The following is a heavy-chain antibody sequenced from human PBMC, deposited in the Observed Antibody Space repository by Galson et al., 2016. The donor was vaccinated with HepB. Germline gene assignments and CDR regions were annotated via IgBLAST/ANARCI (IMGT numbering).Heavy chain of an antibody. Sequence: SLRLSCAASGFTFNTYDMHWVRQVSGKNLEWVSLIGTGGDTYYRDSVKGRFTISRENAKTSLYLQMNSLRDGDTAVYCCVRGGHYDFSSGYGMDVWGQGTTVIVSS. CDR3: VRGGHYDFSSGYGMDV. J-gene: IGHJ6*01. CDR1: GFTFNTYD. V-gene: IGHV3-13*01. D-gene: IGHD3-3*01. CDR2: IGTGGDT.